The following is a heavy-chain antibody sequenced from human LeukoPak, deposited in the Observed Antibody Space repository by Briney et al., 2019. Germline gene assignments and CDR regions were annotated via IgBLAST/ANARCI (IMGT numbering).Heavy chain of an antibody. CDR1: GFTFSSYA. CDR3: ARLDILTGNYYYFNF. CDR2: IRGSGDNT. Sequence: GGSLRLSCAASGFTFSSYAMSWVRQAPGKGLEWLSVIRGSGDNTYYADSVKGRFTISRDNSKSTLYLQMNSLRAEDTAVYYCARLDILTGNYYYFNFWGQGTLVTVSS. V-gene: IGHV3-23*01. J-gene: IGHJ4*02. D-gene: IGHD3-9*01.